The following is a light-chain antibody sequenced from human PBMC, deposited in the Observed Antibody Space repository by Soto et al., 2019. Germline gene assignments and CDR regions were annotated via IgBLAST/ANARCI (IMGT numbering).Light chain of an antibody. CDR1: DSNIGFYNF. Sequence: QSVLTQPRSVSGSPGQPVTISGTGTDSNIGFYNFVSWYQQHPDKAPHLVIYDVNKRPSGVPDRFSGSKSGNTASLTISGLQADDEADYYCCSYAGTYTYVFGIGTKVTVL. CDR3: CSYAGTYTYV. J-gene: IGLJ1*01. V-gene: IGLV2-11*01. CDR2: DVN.